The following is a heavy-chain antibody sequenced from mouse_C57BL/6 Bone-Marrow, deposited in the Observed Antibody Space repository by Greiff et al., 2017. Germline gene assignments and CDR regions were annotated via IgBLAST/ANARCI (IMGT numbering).Heavy chain of an antibody. CDR2: IDPEIGDT. CDR3: SSFDGNYFDF. Sequence: EVQLQQSGAELVRPGASVTLSCTASGFNIKDDYIHWVKQRPEQGLEWIGWIDPEIGDTEYASKFQGKATITSDTSSNTAYLQLSSLTYEDTAVYYCSSFDGNYFDFWGQGTPLTGAS. CDR1: GFNIKDDY. V-gene: IGHV14-4*01. J-gene: IGHJ2*01. D-gene: IGHD2-3*01.